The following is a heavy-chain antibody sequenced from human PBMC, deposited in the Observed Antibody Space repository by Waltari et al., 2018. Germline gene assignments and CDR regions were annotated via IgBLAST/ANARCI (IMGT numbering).Heavy chain of an antibody. V-gene: IGHV4-38-2*01. CDR3: ARNYYDSSGYNAFDI. D-gene: IGHD3-22*01. J-gene: IGHJ3*02. CDR1: GYSISSGYY. CDR2: IYHSGST. Sequence: QVQLQESGPGLVKPSETLSLTCAVSGYSISSGYYWGWIRQPPGKGLEWIGSIYHSGSTYYNPPLKSRVTISVDTSKNQFSLKLSSVTAADTAVYYCARNYYDSSGYNAFDIWGQGTMVTVSS.